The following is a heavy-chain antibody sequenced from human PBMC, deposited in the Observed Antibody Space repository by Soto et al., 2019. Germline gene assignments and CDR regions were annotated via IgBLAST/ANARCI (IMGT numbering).Heavy chain of an antibody. J-gene: IGHJ6*02. CDR1: GGTFSSYS. Sequence: SVKVSCKASGGTFSSYSISWVRQAPGQGLEWMGGIIPIFGTANYAQKFQGRVTITADESTSTAYMELSSLRSEDTAVYYCARQFEVISYYYYGMDVWGQGTTVTVSS. CDR3: ARQFEVISYYYYGMDV. V-gene: IGHV1-69*13. D-gene: IGHD3-16*02. CDR2: IIPIFGTA.